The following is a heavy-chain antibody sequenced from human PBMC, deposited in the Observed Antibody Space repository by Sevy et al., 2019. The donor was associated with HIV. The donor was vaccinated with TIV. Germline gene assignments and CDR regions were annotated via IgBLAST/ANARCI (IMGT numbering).Heavy chain of an antibody. J-gene: IGHJ4*01. CDR1: GDSVSGSS. V-gene: IGHV4-59*08. CDR3: ARLNCWTGYYPAMYYFDT. CDR2: IFESGNT. D-gene: IGHD3-3*01. Sequence: SETLSLFCSVSGDSVSGSSWSWIRQPPGKGLEWIGNIFESGNTNYYPSLKTRATISVDNSKNQFSLQLASVAAADTAVYYCARLNCWTGYYPAMYYFDTWGRGTLVTVSS.